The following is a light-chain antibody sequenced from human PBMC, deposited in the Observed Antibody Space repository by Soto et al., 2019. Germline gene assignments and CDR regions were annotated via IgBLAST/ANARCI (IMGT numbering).Light chain of an antibody. CDR2: DAS. CDR1: QSVASSH. Sequence: EIVLTQSPATLSLSPGERATLSCRASQSVASSHLAWYRQKPGQTPRLLIYDASSRATGIPDRISGSGSGTDFTLTIRRMETEDFAVYYCQQYGSAPFTFGPGTKVDIK. CDR3: QQYGSAPFT. V-gene: IGKV3-20*01. J-gene: IGKJ3*01.